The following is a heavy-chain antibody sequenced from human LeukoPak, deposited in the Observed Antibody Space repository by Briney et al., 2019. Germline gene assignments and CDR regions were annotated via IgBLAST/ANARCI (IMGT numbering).Heavy chain of an antibody. CDR3: ARVSKKYDILTGYYPSGAFDI. J-gene: IGHJ3*02. CDR2: IYYSGST. V-gene: IGHV4-59*01. Sequence: SSETLSLTCTVSGGSISSYYWSWIRQPPGKGLEWIGYIYYSGSTNYNPSLKSRVTISVDTSKNQFSLKLSSVTAADTAVYYCARVSKKYDILTGYYPSGAFDIWGQGTMVTVSS. D-gene: IGHD3-9*01. CDR1: GGSISSYY.